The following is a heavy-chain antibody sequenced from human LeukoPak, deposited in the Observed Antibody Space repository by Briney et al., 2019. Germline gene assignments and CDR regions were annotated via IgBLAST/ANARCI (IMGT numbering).Heavy chain of an antibody. CDR2: INHSGST. CDR1: GGSFSGYY. J-gene: IGHJ1*01. V-gene: IGHV4-34*01. CDR3: ARGKYYGSGSYYKPPEYFQH. Sequence: SETLSLTCAVYGGSFSGYYWSWIRQPPGKGLEWIGEINHSGSTNYNPSLKSRVTISVDTSKNQFSLKLSSVTAADTAVYYCARGKYYGSGSYYKPPEYFQHWGQGTLVTVSS. D-gene: IGHD3-10*01.